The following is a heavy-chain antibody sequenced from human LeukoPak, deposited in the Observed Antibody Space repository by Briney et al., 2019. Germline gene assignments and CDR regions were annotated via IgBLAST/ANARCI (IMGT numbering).Heavy chain of an antibody. J-gene: IGHJ1*01. V-gene: IGHV1-24*01. CDR2: FDPEDGET. CDR3: ATVQGSSGWLSAEYFQH. CDR1: GYTLTELS. Sequence: GASVKVSCKVSGYTLTELSMHWVRQAPGKGFEWMGGFDPEDGETIYAQKFQGRVTMTEDTSTDTAYMELSSLRSEVTAVYYCATVQGSSGWLSAEYFQHWGQGTLVTVSS. D-gene: IGHD6-19*01.